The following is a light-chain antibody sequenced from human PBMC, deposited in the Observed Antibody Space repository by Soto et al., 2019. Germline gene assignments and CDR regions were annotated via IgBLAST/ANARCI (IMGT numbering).Light chain of an antibody. Sequence: EIVLTQSPGTLSLSPGERATLSCRASQTLSNSFVAWYQQKPGQAPRLLIYDTSSRATGVPDRYSASGSGTDFTLTISRLEPEDFAVFFCQQYGTSASTFGQGTRLEIK. CDR2: DTS. CDR3: QQYGTSAST. CDR1: QTLSNSF. J-gene: IGKJ5*01. V-gene: IGKV3-20*01.